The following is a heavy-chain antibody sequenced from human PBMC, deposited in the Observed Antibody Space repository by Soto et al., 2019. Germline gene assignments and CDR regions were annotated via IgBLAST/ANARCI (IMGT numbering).Heavy chain of an antibody. Sequence: GGSLRLSCAASGFTFSSYAMHWVRQAPGKGLEWVGFIRSKAYGGTTEYAASVKGRFTISRDDSKSIAYLQMNSLKTEDTAVYYCTRDTPLTMATMYWGQGTLVTVSS. D-gene: IGHD3-10*01. CDR3: TRDTPLTMATMY. CDR1: GFTFSSYA. V-gene: IGHV3-49*04. J-gene: IGHJ4*02. CDR2: IRSKAYGGTT.